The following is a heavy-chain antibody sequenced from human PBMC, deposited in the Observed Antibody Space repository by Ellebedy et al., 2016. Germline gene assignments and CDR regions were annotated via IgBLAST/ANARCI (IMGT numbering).Heavy chain of an antibody. D-gene: IGHD1-26*01. Sequence: GGSLRLXXVASGFTFSSYNMNWVRQAPGKGLEWVSSISNSAFNIHYADSVKGRFTISRDNAKNSLYLQLNSLRAEDTAVYYCARERKYTGSYYVDYWGQGTLVTVSS. CDR2: ISNSAFNI. J-gene: IGHJ4*02. V-gene: IGHV3-21*01. CDR3: ARERKYTGSYYVDY. CDR1: GFTFSSYN.